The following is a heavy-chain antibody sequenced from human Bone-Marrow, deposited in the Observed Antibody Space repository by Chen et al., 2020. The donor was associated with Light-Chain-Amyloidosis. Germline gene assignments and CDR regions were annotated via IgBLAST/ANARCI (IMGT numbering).Heavy chain of an antibody. CDR3: VRHLGAWDDRDAFDI. CDR2: ITTSSNYI. Sequence: VPLVGVGGGLVKAGGSLRPSCAASGFTFSSYCMNWVRQTPGKGLEWVSSITTSSNYIYYADSVKGRFTISRDNAKNSLYLQMNSLRAEDTAMYYCVRHLGAWDDRDAFDIWGQGTMVTVSS. D-gene: IGHD1-1*01. J-gene: IGHJ3*02. V-gene: IGHV3-21*01. CDR1: GFTFSSYC.